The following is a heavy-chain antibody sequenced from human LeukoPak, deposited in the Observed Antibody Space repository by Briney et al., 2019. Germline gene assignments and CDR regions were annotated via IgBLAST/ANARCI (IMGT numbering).Heavy chain of an antibody. D-gene: IGHD1-1*01. CDR3: ARDRSDNWGLLDY. Sequence: SETLSLTCAVSGGSISSSPYYWGWIRPPPGKGLEWIGSIYYSGTTYHNPSLMSRVTISVDTTKNQSSLKLRSLTAADTAVYYRARDRSDNWGLLDYWGQGTLVTVSS. V-gene: IGHV4-39*07. CDR1: GGSISSSPYY. CDR2: IYYSGTT. J-gene: IGHJ4*02.